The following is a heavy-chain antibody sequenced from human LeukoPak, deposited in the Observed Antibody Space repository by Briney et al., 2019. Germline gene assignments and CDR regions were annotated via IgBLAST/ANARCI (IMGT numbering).Heavy chain of an antibody. CDR2: INWNGGST. Sequence: PGGSLRLSCAASGFTFDDYGMSWVRQAPGKGLEWVSGINWNGGSTGYADSVKGRFTISRDNAKNSLYLQMNSLRAEDTALYYCARGCSGGSCFAHDAFDIWGQGTMVTVS. CDR3: ARGCSGGSCFAHDAFDI. J-gene: IGHJ3*02. V-gene: IGHV3-20*04. D-gene: IGHD2-15*01. CDR1: GFTFDDYG.